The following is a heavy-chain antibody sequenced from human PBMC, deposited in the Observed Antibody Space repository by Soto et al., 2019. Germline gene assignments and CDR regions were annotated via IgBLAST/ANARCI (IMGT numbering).Heavy chain of an antibody. CDR3: AGLNFTIAAASHGRSNWFDA. V-gene: IGHV4-39*01. Sequence: SETLSLTCTVSGGSISGPSYYWGWVRQPPGKGLEWIGDIFYSWRTDYNPSLKSRVTISVDTSKEQFSLKLASVTASDKAVYFWAGLNFTIAAASHGRSNWFDAWAPGTLVT. J-gene: IGHJ5*02. CDR2: IFYSWRT. D-gene: IGHD3-3*01. CDR1: GGSISGPSYY.